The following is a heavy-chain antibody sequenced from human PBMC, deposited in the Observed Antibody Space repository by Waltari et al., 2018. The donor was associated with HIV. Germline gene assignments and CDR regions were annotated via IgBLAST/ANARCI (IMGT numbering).Heavy chain of an antibody. CDR2: IYYSGST. J-gene: IGHJ6*02. D-gene: IGHD3-3*01. Sequence: QVQLQESGPGLVKPSETLSLTCTVSGGSISSYYWSWLRQPPGKGLEWIGYIYYSGSTNYNPSLKSRVTISVDTSKNQFSLKLSSVTAADTAVYYCARDCTIFEGGMDVWGQGTTVTVSS. V-gene: IGHV4-59*01. CDR1: GGSISSYY. CDR3: ARDCTIFEGGMDV.